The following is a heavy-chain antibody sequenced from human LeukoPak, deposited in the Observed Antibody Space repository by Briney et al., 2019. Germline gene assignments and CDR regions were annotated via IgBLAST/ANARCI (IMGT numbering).Heavy chain of an antibody. CDR2: INPSGGST. J-gene: IGHJ6*03. Sequence: ASVKVSCKASGYTFTSYYMHWVRQAPGQGLEWMGIINPSGGSTSYAQKFQGRVTMTRDTSTSTVYMELSSLRSEDTAVYYCVRGPQIRYFDWYMGDYYYYMDVWGKGTTVTVSS. CDR1: GYTFTSYY. CDR3: VRGPQIRYFDWYMGDYYYYMDV. V-gene: IGHV1-46*01. D-gene: IGHD3-9*01.